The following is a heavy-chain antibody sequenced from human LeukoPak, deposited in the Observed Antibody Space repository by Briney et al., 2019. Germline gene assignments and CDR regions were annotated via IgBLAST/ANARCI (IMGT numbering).Heavy chain of an antibody. CDR1: GGSISSYY. CDR3: ARDPGYYDSSGAQEDAFDI. J-gene: IGHJ3*02. V-gene: IGHV4-39*07. Sequence: SETLSLTCTVSGGSISSYYWGWIRQPPGKGLEWIGSIYYSGSTYYNPSLKSRVTISVDTSKNQFSLKLSSVTAADTAVYYCARDPGYYDSSGAQEDAFDIWGQGTMVTVSS. D-gene: IGHD3-22*01. CDR2: IYYSGST.